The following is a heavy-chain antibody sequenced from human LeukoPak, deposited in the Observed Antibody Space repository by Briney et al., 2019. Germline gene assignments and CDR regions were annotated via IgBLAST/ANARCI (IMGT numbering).Heavy chain of an antibody. D-gene: IGHD4-17*01. Sequence: PGGSLRPSCAASGFTFSDYYMSWIRQAPGKGLEWVSYISSSGSTIYYADSVKGRFTISRGSAKNSLYLQMNSLRAEDTAVYYCARDYYGDYAYYGMDVWGQGTTVTVSS. J-gene: IGHJ6*02. CDR1: GFTFSDYY. CDR2: ISSSGSTI. CDR3: ARDYYGDYAYYGMDV. V-gene: IGHV3-11*01.